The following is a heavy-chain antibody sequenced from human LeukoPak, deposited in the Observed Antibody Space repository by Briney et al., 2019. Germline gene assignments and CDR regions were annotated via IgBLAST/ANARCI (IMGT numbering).Heavy chain of an antibody. D-gene: IGHD1-26*01. J-gene: IGHJ5*02. CDR2: IKQDGSEK. CDR3: AGAMYSGSFDR. V-gene: IGHV3-7*02. Sequence: GGSLRLSCATSGFTFSRYWMNWVRQAPGKGLEWVANIKQDGSEKYYVDSVKGRCTISRDNAKNSLYLQMSSLRVEDTAVYYCAGAMYSGSFDRGGQGILVTVSS. CDR1: GFTFSRYW.